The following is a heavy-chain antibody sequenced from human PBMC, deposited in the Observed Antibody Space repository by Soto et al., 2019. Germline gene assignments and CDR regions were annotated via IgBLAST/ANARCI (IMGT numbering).Heavy chain of an antibody. CDR3: AKSIGVAAGWLDP. J-gene: IGHJ5*02. CDR2: ISYDGRNE. D-gene: IGHD6-19*01. CDR1: GFTFSSYG. V-gene: IGHV3-30*18. Sequence: GGSLRLSCAASGFTFSSYGMHWVRQAPGRGLEWLAFISYDGRNEYYAESEKGRFTISRDNSKNTLYLQMDSLRPEDTAVYYCAKSIGVAAGWLDPRGKGALVTLFS.